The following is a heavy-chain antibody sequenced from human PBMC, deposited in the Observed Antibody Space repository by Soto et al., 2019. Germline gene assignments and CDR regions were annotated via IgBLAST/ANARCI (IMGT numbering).Heavy chain of an antibody. D-gene: IGHD3-22*01. Sequence: GGSLRLSCAASGFTFSSYSMNWVRQAPWKGLEWVSSISSSSSYIYYADSVKGRFTISRDNAKNSLYLQMNSLRAEDTAVYYCASDLEDYYDSSGYYNWFDPWGQGTLVTVSS. CDR1: GFTFSSYS. J-gene: IGHJ5*02. CDR3: ASDLEDYYDSSGYYNWFDP. CDR2: ISSSSSYI. V-gene: IGHV3-21*01.